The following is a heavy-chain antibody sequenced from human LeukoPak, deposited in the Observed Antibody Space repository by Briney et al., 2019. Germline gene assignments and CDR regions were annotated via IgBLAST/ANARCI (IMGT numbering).Heavy chain of an antibody. V-gene: IGHV3-7*01. Sequence: GGSLRLSCAASGFTSSSYWMSWVRQAPGKGLEWVANIKQDGSEKYYVDSVKGRFTISRDNAKNSLYLQMNSLRAEDTAVYYCASSAGSSWYSYYYYYGMDVWGQGTTVTVSS. CDR3: ASSAGSSWYSYYYYYGMDV. J-gene: IGHJ6*02. D-gene: IGHD6-13*01. CDR2: IKQDGSEK. CDR1: GFTSSSYW.